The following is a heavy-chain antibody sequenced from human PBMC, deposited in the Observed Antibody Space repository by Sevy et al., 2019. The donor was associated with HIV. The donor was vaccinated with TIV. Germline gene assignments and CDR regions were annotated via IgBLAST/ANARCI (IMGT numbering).Heavy chain of an antibody. J-gene: IGHJ4*02. V-gene: IGHV3-7*01. CDR3: TKMKDDSSGFHLDY. CDR2: IKQDGSEK. D-gene: IGHD3-22*01. Sequence: GGSLRLSCAASGFTFRRYWMSWVRQAPGKGLEWVANIKQDGSEKYYVDSVKGRFTMSRDNAKNSLYLQMNSLRDEDTAVYYCTKMKDDSSGFHLDYWGQGTLVTVSS. CDR1: GFTFRRYW.